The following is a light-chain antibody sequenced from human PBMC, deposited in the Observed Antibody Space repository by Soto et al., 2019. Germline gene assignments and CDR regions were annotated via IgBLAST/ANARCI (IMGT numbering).Light chain of an antibody. Sequence: DIQMTQSPSTLSASVGDRVTITCRASQSISSWLAWYQQKPGKAPKLLIYKAFSLESGVPSRFSGSGSGKEFTLTISSLQPDDFATYYCQQYNSYPFTFGPGTKVDIK. CDR3: QQYNSYPFT. J-gene: IGKJ3*01. CDR1: QSISSW. V-gene: IGKV1-5*03. CDR2: KAF.